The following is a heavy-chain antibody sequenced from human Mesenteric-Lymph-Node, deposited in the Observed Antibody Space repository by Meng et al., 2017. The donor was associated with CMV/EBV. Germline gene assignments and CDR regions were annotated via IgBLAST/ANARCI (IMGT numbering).Heavy chain of an antibody. D-gene: IGHD2/OR15-2a*01. CDR2: IYGTGIT. V-gene: IGHV4-61*08. CDR3: AKSRSSTPGIVDD. CDR1: GVSATSGAYH. J-gene: IGHJ4*02. Sequence: QGHRQEPGPGLVKPSGTLSLTCIVSGVSATSGAYHWSWIRQSPGKGLEWIGYIYGTGITIYNPSLKSRVTILLETSKNQFSLKLNSVTTADTAVYYCAKSRSSTPGIVDDWGQGTLVTVSS.